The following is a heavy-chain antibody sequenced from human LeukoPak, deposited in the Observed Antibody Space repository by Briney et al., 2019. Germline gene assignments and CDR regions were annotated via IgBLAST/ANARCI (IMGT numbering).Heavy chain of an antibody. J-gene: IGHJ4*02. CDR2: INPSGGST. D-gene: IGHD5-18*01. V-gene: IGHV1-46*01. CDR3: AREFAHVDTAIVFDY. Sequence: GASVTVSYKASGYTFTSYYIHWVRQAPGQGLEWMGIINPSGGSTSYAQKFQGRVTMTRDTSTSTVYMELSSVRSEDTAVYYCAREFAHVDTAIVFDYWGQGTLVTVSS. CDR1: GYTFTSYY.